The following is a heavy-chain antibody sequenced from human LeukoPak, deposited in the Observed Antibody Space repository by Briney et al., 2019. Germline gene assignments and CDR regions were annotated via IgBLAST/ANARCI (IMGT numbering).Heavy chain of an antibody. J-gene: IGHJ4*02. Sequence: GASVKVSCKASGYTFTSYDINWVRQATGQGLECMGWMNPNSGNTGYAQKFQGRVTMTRNTSISTAYMELRSLRSEDTAVYYCASRRVGSSSPRSFDYWGQGTLVTVSS. CDR2: MNPNSGNT. V-gene: IGHV1-8*01. CDR1: GYTFTSYD. D-gene: IGHD6-13*01. CDR3: ASRRVGSSSPRSFDY.